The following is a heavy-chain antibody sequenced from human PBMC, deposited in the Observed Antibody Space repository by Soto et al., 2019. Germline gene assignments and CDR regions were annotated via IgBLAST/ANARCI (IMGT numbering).Heavy chain of an antibody. CDR1: GFTFSDYS. CDR2: ISSGSSYI. D-gene: IGHD2-21*01. Sequence: GGSLRLSCAASGFTFSDYSMSWVRQAPGKGLEWVSSISSGSSYIYYADSLKGRFTISRDNAKNSLYLQMNSLRAEDTAVYYCAKEGYCRGDCYIDYWGQGTLVTVSS. J-gene: IGHJ4*02. CDR3: AKEGYCRGDCYIDY. V-gene: IGHV3-21*01.